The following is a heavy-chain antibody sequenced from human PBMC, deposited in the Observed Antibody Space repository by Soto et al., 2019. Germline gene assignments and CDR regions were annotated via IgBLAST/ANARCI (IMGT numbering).Heavy chain of an antibody. Sequence: SSVKVSCKASGGTFSSYAISCVQQAPEQGLEWMGGIIPICGTANYVQKFQGRVTMPTDTSRSTADMALRSLRPDDTAAYHGGPWLAIVAVVPAASGYYYYMDVWRKRSTVTASS. CDR2: IIPICGTA. CDR3: GPWLAIVAVVPAASGYYYYMDV. J-gene: IGHJ6*03. D-gene: IGHD2-2*01. CDR1: GGTFSSYA. V-gene: IGHV1-69*05.